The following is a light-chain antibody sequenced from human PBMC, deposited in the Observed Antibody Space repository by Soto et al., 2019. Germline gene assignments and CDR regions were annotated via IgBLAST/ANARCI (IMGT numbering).Light chain of an antibody. CDR1: SSDVGGYNL. Sequence: QSALTQPASVSGSPGQSITISCTGTSSDVGGYNLVSWYQQYPGKAPKLMLYDVIKRPSGISNRFSGSKSGNTASLTISGLQADDEADYYCCSFAGATSFYVFGTGT. CDR2: DVI. J-gene: IGLJ1*01. V-gene: IGLV2-23*02. CDR3: CSFAGATSFYV.